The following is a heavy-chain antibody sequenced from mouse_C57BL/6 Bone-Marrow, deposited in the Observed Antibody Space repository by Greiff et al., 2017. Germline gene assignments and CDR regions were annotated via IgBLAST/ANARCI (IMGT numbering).Heavy chain of an antibody. D-gene: IGHD1-1*01. V-gene: IGHV1-26*01. J-gene: IGHJ3*01. CDR2: INPNNGGT. CDR1: GYTFTDYY. CDR3: ARRGYYGRFAY. Sequence: VQLKQSGPELVKPGASVKISCKASGYTFTDYYMNWVKQSPGKSLEWIGDINPNNGGTSYNQKFKGKATLTVDKSSSTAYMELRSLTSEDSAVYYGARRGYYGRFAYWGQGTLVTVSA.